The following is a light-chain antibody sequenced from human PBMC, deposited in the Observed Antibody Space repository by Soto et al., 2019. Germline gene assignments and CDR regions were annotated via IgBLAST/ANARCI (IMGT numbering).Light chain of an antibody. J-gene: IGLJ1*01. CDR3: SSYTNGGFV. V-gene: IGLV2-14*03. Sequence: QSVVTQPATVSGSQRQSITLSCTGTSSDIGGNNYVSWYQQHPGKAPELIIYDVSDRPSGVSNRFSGSKSGNTASLTISGLQTEDEADYYCSSYTNGGFVFGTGTKVTVL. CDR2: DVS. CDR1: SSDIGGNNY.